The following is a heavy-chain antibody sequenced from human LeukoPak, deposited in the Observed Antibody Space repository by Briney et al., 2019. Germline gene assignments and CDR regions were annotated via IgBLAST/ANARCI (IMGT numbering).Heavy chain of an antibody. V-gene: IGHV3-11*01. CDR3: ARVGRLQYGDYVAFDY. D-gene: IGHD4-17*01. J-gene: IGHJ4*02. CDR1: GFTFTDYY. CDR2: ISVSGTTM. Sequence: GGSLRLSCATSGFTFTDYYMTWIRQAPGKGLEWISYISVSGTTMYYADSAKGRFTLSRDNAKNSLYLQMNSLRADDTAVYYCARVGRLQYGDYVAFDYWGQGALVTVSS.